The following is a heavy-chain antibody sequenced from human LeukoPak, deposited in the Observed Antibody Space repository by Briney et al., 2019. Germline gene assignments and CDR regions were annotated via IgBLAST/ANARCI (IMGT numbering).Heavy chain of an antibody. Sequence: ASVKVSCKASGYTFTSYYMHWVRQAPGQGLEWMGIINPSGGNTIYTQKFQGRVTMTRDMSTSTVYMDLSSLRSEDTAVYFCARGRVSSSTWYSTYYYYFYMDVWGKGTTVTVSS. CDR3: ARGRVSSSTWYSTYYYYFYMDV. D-gene: IGHD1-1*01. CDR1: GYTFTSYY. J-gene: IGHJ6*03. CDR2: INPSGGNT. V-gene: IGHV1-46*01.